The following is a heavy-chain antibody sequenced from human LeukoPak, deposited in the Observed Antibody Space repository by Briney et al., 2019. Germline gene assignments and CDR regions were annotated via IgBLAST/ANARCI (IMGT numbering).Heavy chain of an antibody. CDR3: AKGGLVHRFDP. CDR2: ISSSTSTI. J-gene: IGHJ5*02. Sequence: GGSLRLSCAASGFTFSSYSLNWVRQAPGKGLEWVSYISSSTSTIYYADSVKGRFTISRDNAKNSLYLQMNSLRADDTAVYYCAKGGLVHRFDPWGQGTLVTVSS. V-gene: IGHV3-48*01. CDR1: GFTFSSYS.